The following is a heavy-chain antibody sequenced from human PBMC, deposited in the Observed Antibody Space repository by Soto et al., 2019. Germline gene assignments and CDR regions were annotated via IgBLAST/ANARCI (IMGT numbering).Heavy chain of an antibody. Sequence: GGSLRLPCAVSGFTFSDYGMHWVRQAPGKGLEWVAVMSYAGTYKYYADSVKGRFTISRDLPGNTLFLQMNSLRLEDTAVYFCAKEMYPRTVLDSSSPWGDYWGQGTLVTVSS. J-gene: IGHJ4*02. CDR3: AKEMYPRTVLDSSSPWGDY. CDR2: MSYAGTYK. V-gene: IGHV3-30*18. D-gene: IGHD6-6*01. CDR1: GFTFSDYG.